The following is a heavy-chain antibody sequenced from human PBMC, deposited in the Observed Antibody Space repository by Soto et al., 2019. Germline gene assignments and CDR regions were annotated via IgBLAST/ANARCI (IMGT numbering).Heavy chain of an antibody. J-gene: IGHJ6*02. Sequence: QVQLVQSGAEVKKPGASVKVSCKASGYTFTSYAMHWVRQAPGQRLEWMGWINAGNGNTKYSQKFQGRVTITRDTSASTAYMELSILRSEDTAVYYCARGVYYYGMDVWGQGTTVTVSS. CDR1: GYTFTSYA. CDR2: INAGNGNT. V-gene: IGHV1-3*01. CDR3: ARGVYYYGMDV.